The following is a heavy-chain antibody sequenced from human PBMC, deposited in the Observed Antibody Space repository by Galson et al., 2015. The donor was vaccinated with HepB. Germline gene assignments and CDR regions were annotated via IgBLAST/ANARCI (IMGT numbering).Heavy chain of an antibody. Sequence: SLRLSCAASGFTFSNCAMSWVRQAPGKGLEWVSTISVRGVSKYYATSAKGRFTISRDNSKNTFYLQMDNLRGDDTAVYFWSRDSAWAEPAYYGDLKFDPWGQGTLVSVSS. CDR2: ISVRGVSK. CDR3: SRDSAWAEPAYYGDLKFDP. V-gene: IGHV3-23*01. J-gene: IGHJ5*02. CDR1: GFTFSNCA. D-gene: IGHD4-17*01.